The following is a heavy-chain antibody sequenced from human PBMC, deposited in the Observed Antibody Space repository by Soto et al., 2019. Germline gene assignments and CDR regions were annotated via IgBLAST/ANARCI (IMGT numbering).Heavy chain of an antibody. V-gene: IGHV4-30-4*01. D-gene: IGHD1-26*01. CDR2: IYFGGST. CDR1: GGSISSGNFY. Sequence: VQLQESGPGLVRPSETLSLTCTVSGGSISSGNFYWSWIRQPPGKGLEWIGYIYFGGSTSYSPTLKGRLTRWLDTSNNQFSLKLTSVAAADTAVYYCAHDSHGGSTYFDLWGQGDRVTVSS. CDR3: AHDSHGGSTYFDL. J-gene: IGHJ4*02.